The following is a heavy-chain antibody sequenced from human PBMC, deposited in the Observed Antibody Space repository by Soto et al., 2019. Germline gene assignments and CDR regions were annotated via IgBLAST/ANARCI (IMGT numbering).Heavy chain of an antibody. J-gene: IGHJ4*02. D-gene: IGHD6-6*01. Sequence: GGSLRLSCAASGFTFSSYSMNWARQAPGKGLEWVSSISSSSSYIYYADSVKGRFTISRDNAKNSLYLQMNSLRAEDTAVYYCARAPYSSSYYFDYWGQGTLVTVSS. V-gene: IGHV3-21*01. CDR1: GFTFSSYS. CDR3: ARAPYSSSYYFDY. CDR2: ISSSSSYI.